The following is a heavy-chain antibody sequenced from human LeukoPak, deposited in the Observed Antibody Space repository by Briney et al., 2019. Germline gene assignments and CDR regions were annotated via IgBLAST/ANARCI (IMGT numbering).Heavy chain of an antibody. D-gene: IGHD3-3*01. J-gene: IGHJ6*03. V-gene: IGHV3-30*02. CDR2: IRYDGSNN. Sequence: GGSLRLSCAASGFTFSSYGIHWVRQAPGKGLEWVAFIRYDGSNNYYADSVKGRFTISRDNSKNTLYLQMNSLRAEDTAVYYCARDASAGVYDFWSGNYYYYYMDVWGKGTTVTVSS. CDR3: ARDASAGVYDFWSGNYYYYYMDV. CDR1: GFTFSSYG.